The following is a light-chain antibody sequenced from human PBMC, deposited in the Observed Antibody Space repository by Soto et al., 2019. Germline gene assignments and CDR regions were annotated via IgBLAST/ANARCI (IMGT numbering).Light chain of an antibody. J-gene: IGKJ2*01. Sequence: EIVMTQSPATLSVSPGERATLSCRASQSVTRYLACYQQKPGQAPRLLIYGASTRATGIPARFSVSGSGTEFTVTISSVQSEDFAVYDCQQYDSWPPHTFGQGTKLEIK. CDR2: GAS. V-gene: IGKV3-15*01. CDR3: QQYDSWPPHT. CDR1: QSVTRY.